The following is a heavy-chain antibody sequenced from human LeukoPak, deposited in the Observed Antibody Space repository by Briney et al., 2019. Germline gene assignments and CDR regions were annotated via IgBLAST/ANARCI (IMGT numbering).Heavy chain of an antibody. J-gene: IGHJ4*02. CDR3: AGQRQWLNY. CDR2: INHSGST. V-gene: IGHV4-34*01. Sequence: SETLSLTCAVYGGSFSGYYWSWIRQPPGKGLEWIGEINHSGSTNYNPSLKSRVTISVDTSKNQFSLKLSSVTAADTAVYYCAGQRQWLNYWGQGTLVTVSS. CDR1: GGSFSGYY. D-gene: IGHD6-19*01.